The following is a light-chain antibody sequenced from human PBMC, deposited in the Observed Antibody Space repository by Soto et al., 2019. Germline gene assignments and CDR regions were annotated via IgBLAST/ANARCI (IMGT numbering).Light chain of an antibody. V-gene: IGLV2-14*01. Sequence: QSVLTQPASVSGSPGQSITISCTGTSSDVGYYNYVSWYQQHPGKAPKLIIFEVSNRPSGVSDRFSGSKSGNTASLTIAGLQAEDEADYYCSSYTSSVTYMFGTGTKVTVL. CDR3: SSYTSSVTYM. CDR2: EVS. CDR1: SSDVGYYNY. J-gene: IGLJ1*01.